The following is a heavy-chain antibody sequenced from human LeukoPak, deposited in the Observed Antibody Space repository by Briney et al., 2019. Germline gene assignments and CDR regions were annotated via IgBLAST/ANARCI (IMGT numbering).Heavy chain of an antibody. CDR3: AKDHYDYGDFFQH. CDR1: GFTFSSYG. Sequence: GGPLRLSCAASGFTFSSYGMHWVRQAPGKGLEWVAFIRYDGSNKYYADSVKGRFTISRDNSKNTLYLQMNSLRAEDTAVYYCAKDHYDYGDFFQHWGQGTLVTVSS. CDR2: IRYDGSNK. V-gene: IGHV3-30*02. J-gene: IGHJ1*01. D-gene: IGHD4-17*01.